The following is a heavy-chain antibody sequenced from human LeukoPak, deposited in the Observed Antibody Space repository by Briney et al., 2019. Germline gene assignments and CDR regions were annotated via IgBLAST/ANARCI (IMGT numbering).Heavy chain of an antibody. CDR2: ITGSGGST. CDR1: GFTFSSYA. V-gene: IGHV3-23*01. Sequence: GGSLRLSCAASGFTFSSYAMSWVRQAPGKGLEWVSAITGSGGSTYYADSVKGRFTISRDNSKNTLYLQMSSLKTEDTAVYYCTTDSDYVRGWGQGALVTVSS. D-gene: IGHD5-12*01. CDR3: TTDSDYVRG. J-gene: IGHJ4*02.